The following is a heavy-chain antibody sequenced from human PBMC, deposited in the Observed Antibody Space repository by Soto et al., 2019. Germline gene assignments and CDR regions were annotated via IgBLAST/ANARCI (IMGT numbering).Heavy chain of an antibody. D-gene: IGHD6-13*01. CDR1: GYTFTTYG. CDR3: ARSPAAGTNNWFDP. CDR2: ISGYNANT. Sequence: QVQLVQSGAEVKKPGASVKVSCKASGYTFTTYGISWVRQTPGQGLEWMGWISGYNANTKYAQKFQGRVTLTTDTSTSTAYMELRSLRSDDTAVYHWARSPAAGTNNWFDPWGQGTLVTVSS. J-gene: IGHJ5*02. V-gene: IGHV1-18*01.